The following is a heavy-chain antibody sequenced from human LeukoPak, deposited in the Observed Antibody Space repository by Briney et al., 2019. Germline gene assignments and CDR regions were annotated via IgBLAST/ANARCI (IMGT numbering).Heavy chain of an antibody. J-gene: IGHJ2*01. CDR2: IYTSGST. V-gene: IGHV4-4*07. Sequence: SETLSLTCTVSGGSNSSYYWSWIRQPAGKGLEWIGRIYTSGSTNYNPSLKSRVTMSVDTSKNQFSLKLSSVTAADTAVYYCARDEADIVVVPAAMPRWYFDLWGRGTLVTVSS. D-gene: IGHD2-2*01. CDR1: GGSNSSYY. CDR3: ARDEADIVVVPAAMPRWYFDL.